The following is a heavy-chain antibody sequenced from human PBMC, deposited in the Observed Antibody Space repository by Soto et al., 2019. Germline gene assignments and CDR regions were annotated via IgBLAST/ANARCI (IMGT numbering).Heavy chain of an antibody. D-gene: IGHD6-13*01. CDR2: FDPEDGET. CDR3: ATGGSSSWYRPDAFDI. V-gene: IGHV1-24*01. J-gene: IGHJ3*02. Sequence: ASVKVSCKVSGYTLTELSMHWVRQAPGKGLEWMGGFDPEDGETIYAQKFQGRVTMTEDTSTDTAYMELSSLRSEDTAVYYCATGGSSSWYRPDAFDIWDKGTMVTVSS. CDR1: GYTLTELS.